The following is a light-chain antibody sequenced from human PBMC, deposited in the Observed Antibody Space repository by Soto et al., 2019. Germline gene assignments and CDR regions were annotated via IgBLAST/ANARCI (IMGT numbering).Light chain of an antibody. V-gene: IGKV3-15*01. CDR1: QSVSSN. Sequence: EIVMTQSPATLSASPGERATLSCTASQSVSSNLAWYQQKPGQAPRLLIYGASTRATSIPASFSGSGSGTACTLTTRSLESEDFAVYYCQEYNHWPPMNTFGRGAKLEIK. J-gene: IGKJ2*01. CDR2: GAS. CDR3: QEYNHWPPMNT.